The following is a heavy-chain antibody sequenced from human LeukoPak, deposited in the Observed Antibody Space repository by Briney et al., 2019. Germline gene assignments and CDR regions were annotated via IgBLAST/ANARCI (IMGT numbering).Heavy chain of an antibody. CDR3: ARHRFGELLHFYL. CDR2: IYYSGST. V-gene: IGHV4-39*01. CDR1: GGSISSSSYY. D-gene: IGHD3-10*01. J-gene: IGHJ2*01. Sequence: SSETLSLTCTVSGGSISSSSYYWGWIRQPPGRGLEWIGSIYYSGSTYYNPSLKSRVTISVDTSKNQFSLKLSSVTAADTAVYYCARHRFGELLHFYLWGRGTLVTVSS.